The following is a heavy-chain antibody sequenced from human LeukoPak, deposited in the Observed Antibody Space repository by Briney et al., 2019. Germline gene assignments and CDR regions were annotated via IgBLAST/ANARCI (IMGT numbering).Heavy chain of an antibody. V-gene: IGHV3-23*01. Sequence: GGSLRLSCAASGFTFSSYAMSWVRQAPGKGLEWVSAITNSGGITYYADSVEGRFTISRDNSENTLHLQLNSLRAEDTAVYYCAKGGGSSWDPLDYWGQGTLVTVSS. J-gene: IGHJ4*02. CDR1: GFTFSSYA. CDR2: ITNSGGIT. D-gene: IGHD6-13*01. CDR3: AKGGGSSWDPLDY.